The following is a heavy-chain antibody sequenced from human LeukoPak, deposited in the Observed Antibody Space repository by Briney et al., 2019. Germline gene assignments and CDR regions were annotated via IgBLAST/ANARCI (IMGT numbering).Heavy chain of an antibody. D-gene: IGHD3-22*01. J-gene: IGHJ4*02. CDR3: ARAGYYDSSGYWGIAVHIHIPYDY. CDR2: ISAYNGNT. Sequence: ASVKVSCKGSGYTFTSYGISWVRQAPGQGLEWMGWISAYNGNTNYAQKLQGRVTMTTDTSTSTAYMELRSLGSDDTAVYYCARAGYYDSSGYWGIAVHIHIPYDYWGQGTLVTVSS. CDR1: GYTFTSYG. V-gene: IGHV1-18*01.